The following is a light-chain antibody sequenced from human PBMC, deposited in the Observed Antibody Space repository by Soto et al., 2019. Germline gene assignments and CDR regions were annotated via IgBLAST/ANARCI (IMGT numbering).Light chain of an antibody. CDR2: GAS. Sequence: EIVMTQSPSTLSVSPGERATLSCRASQSISSNLAWYQQKPGQAPRLLIYGASTMATGIPARFSGSGSGTEFPLTISSLQSEDFATYYCQQYNNWHPYTFGQGTKLEIK. V-gene: IGKV3-15*01. J-gene: IGKJ2*01. CDR3: QQYNNWHPYT. CDR1: QSISSN.